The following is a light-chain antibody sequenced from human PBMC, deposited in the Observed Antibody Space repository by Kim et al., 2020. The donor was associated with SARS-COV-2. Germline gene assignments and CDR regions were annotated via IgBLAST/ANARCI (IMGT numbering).Light chain of an antibody. CDR1: SSDVGGYNY. CDR3: SSYTSSSTPVV. J-gene: IGLJ2*01. V-gene: IGLV2-14*03. Sequence: QSALTQPASVSGSPGQSITISCTGTSSDVGGYNYVSWYQQHPGKAPKLMIYDVSKRPSGVSNRFSGSKSDNTASLTISGLQAEDEADYYCSSYTSSSTPVVFGGGTQLTVL. CDR2: DVS.